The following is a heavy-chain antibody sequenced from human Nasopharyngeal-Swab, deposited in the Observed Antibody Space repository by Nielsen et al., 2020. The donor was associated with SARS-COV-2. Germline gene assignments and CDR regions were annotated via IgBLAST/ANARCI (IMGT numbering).Heavy chain of an antibody. D-gene: IGHD6-19*01. J-gene: IGHJ4*02. CDR3: ARSNGGWYFTPPDY. Sequence: ASVKVSCKASGYTFTSYDINWVRQATGQGLEWMGWMNPNSGNTGYAQKFQGRVTMTRNTSISTAYMELSSLRSEDTAVYYCARSNGGWYFTPPDYWGRGTLVTVSS. CDR2: MNPNSGNT. V-gene: IGHV1-8*01. CDR1: GYTFTSYD.